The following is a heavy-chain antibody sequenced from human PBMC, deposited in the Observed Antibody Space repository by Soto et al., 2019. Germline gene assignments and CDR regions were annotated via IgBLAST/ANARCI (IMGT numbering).Heavy chain of an antibody. V-gene: IGHV1-18*01. J-gene: IGHJ4*01. CDR2: ISAYTANT. Sequence: ASVKVSCKASGYTLPNFGLSWVRQAPGQGLEWMGCISAYTANTNYAQKLQDRVTMTTDTSTSTAFLELRSLRSDDTAVYYCARENSGSYHRHFDYWGQGTLGTVS. D-gene: IGHD1-26*01. CDR3: ARENSGSYHRHFDY. CDR1: GYTLPNFG.